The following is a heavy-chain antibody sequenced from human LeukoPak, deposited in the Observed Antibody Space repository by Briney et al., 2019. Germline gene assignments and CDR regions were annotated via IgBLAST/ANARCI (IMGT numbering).Heavy chain of an antibody. J-gene: IGHJ3*02. V-gene: IGHV4-39*07. CDR1: GGSISSYY. D-gene: IGHD3-22*01. CDR3: ARDDHYYDSSGYQAKFRWGAYDAFDI. CDR2: IYYSGST. Sequence: PSETLSLTCTVSGGSISSYYWGWIRQPPGKGLEWIGSIYYSGSTYYNPSLKSRVTISVDTSKNQFSLKLSSVTAADTAVYHCARDDHYYDSSGYQAKFRWGAYDAFDIWGQGTMVTVSS.